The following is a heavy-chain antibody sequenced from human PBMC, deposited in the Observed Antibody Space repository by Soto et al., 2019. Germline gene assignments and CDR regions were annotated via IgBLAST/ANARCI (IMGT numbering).Heavy chain of an antibody. CDR2: IFHTGST. Sequence: SETLSLSCAVSGASISSCDPHWSWIRLRPGKGLEWIGYIFHTGSTYYNPSLKSRVTISLDSSKNQFSLKFTSATAADTAVYFCAREPYCTSATCFIHFDSWGQGSLVTVS. J-gene: IGHJ4*02. CDR1: GASISSCDPH. CDR3: AREPYCTSATCFIHFDS. V-gene: IGHV4-31*11. D-gene: IGHD2-2*01.